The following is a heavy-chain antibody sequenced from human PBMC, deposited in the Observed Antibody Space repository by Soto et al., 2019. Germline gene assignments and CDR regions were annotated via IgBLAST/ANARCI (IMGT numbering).Heavy chain of an antibody. CDR3: ARHGYCSGGSCYSYFDY. Sequence: LTCTVSGGSISSSSYYWGWIRQPPGKGLEWIGSIYYSGSTYYNPSLKSRVTISVDTSKNQFSLKLSSVTAADTAVYYCARHGYCSGGSCYSYFDYWGQGTLVTVSS. V-gene: IGHV4-39*01. D-gene: IGHD2-15*01. CDR1: GGSISSSSYY. CDR2: IYYSGST. J-gene: IGHJ4*02.